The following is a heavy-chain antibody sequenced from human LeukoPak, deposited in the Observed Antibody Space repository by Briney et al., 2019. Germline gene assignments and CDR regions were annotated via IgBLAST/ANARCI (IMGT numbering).Heavy chain of an antibody. CDR3: ARLRVAGTRLGGRGGWYYYYYGMDV. V-gene: IGHV4-39*01. D-gene: IGHD6-19*01. CDR1: GGSISSSSYY. CDR2: IYYSGST. Sequence: PSETLSLTCTVSGGSISSSSYYWGWIRQPPGKGLEWIGSIYYSGSTYYNPSLKSRVTISVDTSKNQFSLKLSSVTAADTAVYYCARLRVAGTRLGGRGGWYYYYYGMDVWGQGTTVTVSS. J-gene: IGHJ6*02.